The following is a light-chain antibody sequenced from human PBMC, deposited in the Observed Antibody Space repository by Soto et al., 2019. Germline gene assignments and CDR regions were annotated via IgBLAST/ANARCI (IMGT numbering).Light chain of an antibody. CDR2: AAS. CDR1: QGISSY. V-gene: IGKV1-9*01. CDR3: QQLNSYPVT. J-gene: IGKJ2*01. Sequence: DLQLTQSPSFLSASVADRVTITCRASQGISSYLAWYQQKAGKAPKLLIYAASTLQSGVPSRFSGSGSGTEFTLTISSLQPEDFATYYCQQLNSYPVTFGQGTKLEIK.